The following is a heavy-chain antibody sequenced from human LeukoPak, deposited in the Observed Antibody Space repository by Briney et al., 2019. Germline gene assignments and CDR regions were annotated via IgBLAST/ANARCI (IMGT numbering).Heavy chain of an antibody. D-gene: IGHD3-22*01. CDR2: INPSGGSI. V-gene: IGHV1-46*01. CDR3: ARGRNYYDSSGYYYEGDAFDI. Sequence: ASVKVSCTASGYIFTSYYMFWVRQAPGQGLEWMGIINPSGGSIRYAQKFQGRVTMTRDTSTSTVYMELSSLRSEDTAVYYCARGRNYYDSSGYYYEGDAFDIWGQGTMVTVSS. J-gene: IGHJ3*02. CDR1: GYIFTSYY.